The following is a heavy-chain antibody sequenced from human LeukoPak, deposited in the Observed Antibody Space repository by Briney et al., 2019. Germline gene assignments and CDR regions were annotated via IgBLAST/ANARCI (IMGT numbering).Heavy chain of an antibody. J-gene: IGHJ4*02. D-gene: IGHD3-10*01. CDR2: VSHDGTNE. Sequence: PGGSLRLSCAASGFTLNTFAIHWVRQAPGKGLEWVAAVSHDGTNEYYGDSVQGRFSVSRDNSADTIYLQMNSLTSADTAVYFCARELSPYGSGTSSSFRYWGQGTLVDVSS. V-gene: IGHV3-30*04. CDR3: ARELSPYGSGTSSSFRY. CDR1: GFTLNTFA.